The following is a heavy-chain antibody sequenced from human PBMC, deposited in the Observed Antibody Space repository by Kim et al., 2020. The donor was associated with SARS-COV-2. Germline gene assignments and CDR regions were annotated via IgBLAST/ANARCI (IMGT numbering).Heavy chain of an antibody. V-gene: IGHV3-30-3*01. CDR1: GFTFSSYA. Sequence: GGSLRLSCAASGFTFSSYAMHWVRQAPGKGLEWVAVISYDGSNKYYADSVKGRFTISRDNSKNTLYLQMNSLRAEDTAVYYCARTGSGRYWYYFDYWGQGTLVSVSS. CDR3: ARTGSGRYWYYFDY. D-gene: IGHD3-10*01. J-gene: IGHJ4*02. CDR2: ISYDGSNK.